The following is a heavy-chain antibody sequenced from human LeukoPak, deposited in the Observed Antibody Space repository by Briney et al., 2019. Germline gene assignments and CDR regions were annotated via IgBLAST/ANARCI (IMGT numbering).Heavy chain of an antibody. V-gene: IGHV4-59*01. CDR2: IYYSGST. Sequence: SETLSLTCTVPGGSISSYYWSWIRQPPGKGLEWIGYIYYSGSTNYNPSLKSRVTISVNTSKNQFSLKLSSVTAADTAVYYCSGGYYYDSSGPFDYWGQGTLVTVSS. CDR3: SGGYYYDSSGPFDY. J-gene: IGHJ4*02. CDR1: GGSISSYY. D-gene: IGHD3-22*01.